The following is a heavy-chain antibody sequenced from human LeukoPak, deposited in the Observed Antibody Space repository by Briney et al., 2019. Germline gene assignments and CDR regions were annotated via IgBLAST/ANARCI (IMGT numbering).Heavy chain of an antibody. J-gene: IGHJ4*02. CDR3: ARYYYNGSGYYRFGY. CDR2: INPSGGST. D-gene: IGHD3-22*01. Sequence: ASVKVSCKASGYTFTSYYMHWVRQAPGQGLEWMGMINPSGGSTSYAQKFQGRVTMTRATSTSTAYMELSSLRSEDTAVYSCARYYYNGSGYYRFGYWGQGTLVTVSS. CDR1: GYTFTSYY. V-gene: IGHV1-46*01.